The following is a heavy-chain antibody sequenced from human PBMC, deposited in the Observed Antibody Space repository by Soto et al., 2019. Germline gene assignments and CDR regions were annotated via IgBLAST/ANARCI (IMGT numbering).Heavy chain of an antibody. V-gene: IGHV1-18*01. CDR3: ARVADSSGYYYFDY. J-gene: IGHJ4*02. CDR1: GYTFTSYG. Sequence: ASVKVSCKASGYTFTSYGISWVRQAPGQGLEWMGWISAYNDNTNYAQKLQGRVTMTTDTSTSTAYMELRSLRSDDTAVYYCARVADSSGYYYFDYWGQGTLVTVSS. CDR2: ISAYNDNT. D-gene: IGHD3-22*01.